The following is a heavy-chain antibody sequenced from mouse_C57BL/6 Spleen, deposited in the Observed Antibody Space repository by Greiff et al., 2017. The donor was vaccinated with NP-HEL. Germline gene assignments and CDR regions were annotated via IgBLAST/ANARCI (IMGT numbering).Heavy chain of an antibody. CDR2: IWGVGST. V-gene: IGHV2-6*01. CDR1: GFSLTSYG. D-gene: IGHD2-3*01. J-gene: IGHJ1*03. CDR3: ARRGYDPSYWYFDV. Sequence: VHLVESGPGLVAPSQSLSITCTVSGFSLTSYGVDWVRQSPGKGLEWLGVIWGVGSTNYNSALKSRLSISKDNSKSQVFLKMNSLQTDDTAMYYCARRGYDPSYWYFDVWGTGTTVTVSS.